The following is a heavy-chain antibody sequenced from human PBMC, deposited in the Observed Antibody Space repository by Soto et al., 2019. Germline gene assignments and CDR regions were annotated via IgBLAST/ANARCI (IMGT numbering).Heavy chain of an antibody. V-gene: IGHV3-20*04. CDR1: GFHFDDYG. CDR2: INWNGGST. D-gene: IGHD3-22*01. Sequence: PGGSLRLSCAASGFHFDDYGMSWVRQAPGKGLEWVSGINWNGGSTGYADSVKGRFTISRDNAKNSLYLQMNSLRAEDTALYYCAKYYYDSSGYYALDYWGQGTLVTVSS. CDR3: AKYYYDSSGYYALDY. J-gene: IGHJ4*02.